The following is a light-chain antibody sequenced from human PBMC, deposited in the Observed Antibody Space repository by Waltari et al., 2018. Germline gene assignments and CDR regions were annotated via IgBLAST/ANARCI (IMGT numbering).Light chain of an antibody. J-gene: IGKJ1*01. V-gene: IGKV3-20*01. Sequence: EIVLTQSPGTLSLSPGERATLSCRASQSVSSSSLAWYQQKPGQAPRLLMCGASSRATGIPDRFSGSGSGTDFTLTINRLEPEDFAVYYCQQYGNSPKTFGQGTKVEIK. CDR2: GAS. CDR3: QQYGNSPKT. CDR1: QSVSSSS.